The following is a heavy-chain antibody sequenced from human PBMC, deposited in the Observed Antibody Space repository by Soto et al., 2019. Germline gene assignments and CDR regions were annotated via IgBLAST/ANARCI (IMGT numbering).Heavy chain of an antibody. V-gene: IGHV3-11*04. CDR2: ISSSTSAI. CDR1: GFTFSDYY. CDR3: ARDMRNRLGSPPSFDH. D-gene: IGHD6-19*01. J-gene: IGHJ4*02. Sequence: GGSLRLSCAASGFTFSDYYMSWIRQAPGKGLEWVSYISSSTSAIYYADSVKGRFTISRDNAKNSLYLQMNSLRDEDTVVYYCARDMRNRLGSPPSFDHWVQVTLVTVYS.